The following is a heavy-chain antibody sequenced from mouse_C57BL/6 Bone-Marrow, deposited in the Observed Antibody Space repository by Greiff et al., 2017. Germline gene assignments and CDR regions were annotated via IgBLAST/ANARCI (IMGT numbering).Heavy chain of an antibody. CDR1: GYAFSSSW. V-gene: IGHV1-82*01. D-gene: IGHD1-1*01. CDR3: AGGQFISTVFAMEC. Sequence: QVQLQQSGPELVKPGASVKISCKASGYAFSSSWMNWVKQRPGKGLEWIGRIYPGDGDTNYNGKFKGKATLTADKSSSTAYMQLSSLTSEDSAVYFCAGGQFISTVFAMECWGRGTSVTVST. CDR2: IYPGDGDT. J-gene: IGHJ4*01.